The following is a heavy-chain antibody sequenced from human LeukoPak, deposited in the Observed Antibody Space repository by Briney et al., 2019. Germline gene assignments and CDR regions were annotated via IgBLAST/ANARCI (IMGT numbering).Heavy chain of an antibody. Sequence: SETLSLTCTVSGGSISSGGYYWSWIRQHPGKGLEWIGYIYYSGSTYYNPSLKSRVTISVDTSKNQFSLKLSSVTAADTAVYYCARGTLYYYGMDVWGQGTTVTVSS. CDR2: IYYSGST. V-gene: IGHV4-31*03. CDR3: ARGTLYYYGMDV. J-gene: IGHJ6*02. CDR1: GGSISSGGYY.